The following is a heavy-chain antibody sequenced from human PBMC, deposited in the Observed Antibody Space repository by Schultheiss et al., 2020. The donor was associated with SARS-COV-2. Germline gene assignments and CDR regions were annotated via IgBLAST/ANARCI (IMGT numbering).Heavy chain of an antibody. D-gene: IGHD5-24*01. CDR2: IIPIFGTA. J-gene: IGHJ4*02. Sequence: SVKVSCKASGGTFSSYAISWVRQAPGQGLEWMGGIIPIFGTANYAQKFQGRVTMTRDTSISTAYMELSRLRSDDTAVYYCASFMGYNYWGQGTLVTVSS. CDR3: ASFMGYNY. CDR1: GGTFSSYA. V-gene: IGHV1-69*05.